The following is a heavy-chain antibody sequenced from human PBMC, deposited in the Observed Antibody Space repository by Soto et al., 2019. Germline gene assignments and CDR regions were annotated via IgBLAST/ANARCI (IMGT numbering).Heavy chain of an antibody. CDR3: ASLDILTGYYKGDY. J-gene: IGHJ4*02. V-gene: IGHV4-34*01. Sequence: SETLSLTCAVYGRSFSGYYWSWIRQPPGKGLEWIGEINHSGSTNYNPSLKSRVTISVDTSKNQFSLKLSSVTAADTAVYYCASLDILTGYYKGDYWGQGTLVTVSS. CDR2: INHSGST. D-gene: IGHD3-9*01. CDR1: GRSFSGYY.